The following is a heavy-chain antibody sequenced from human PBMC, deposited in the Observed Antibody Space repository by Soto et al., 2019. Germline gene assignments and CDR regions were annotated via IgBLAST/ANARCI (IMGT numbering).Heavy chain of an antibody. J-gene: IGHJ3*02. CDR2: IIPILGIA. CDR3: ARDSDSGYDSIVAFDI. D-gene: IGHD5-12*01. V-gene: IGHV1-69*04. CDR1: GGTFSSYT. Sequence: SVKVSCKASGGTFSSYTISWVRQAPGQGLEWMGRIIPILGIANYAQKFQGRVTITADKSTSTAYMELSSLRSEGTAVYYCARDSDSGYDSIVAFDIWGQGTMVTVSS.